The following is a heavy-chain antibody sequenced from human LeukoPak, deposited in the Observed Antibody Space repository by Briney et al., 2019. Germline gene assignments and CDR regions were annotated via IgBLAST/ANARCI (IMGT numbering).Heavy chain of an antibody. J-gene: IGHJ6*02. V-gene: IGHV3-23*01. CDR3: ATRSNLYGGNSFYYGMDV. CDR1: GFTFSSYA. Sequence: PGGSLRLSCAASGFTFSSYAMSWVRQAPGKGLEWVSAISGSGGSTYYADSVKGRSTISRDNSKNTLYLQMNSLRAEDTAVYYCATRSNLYGGNSFYYGMDVWGQGTTVTVSS. CDR2: ISGSGGST. D-gene: IGHD4-23*01.